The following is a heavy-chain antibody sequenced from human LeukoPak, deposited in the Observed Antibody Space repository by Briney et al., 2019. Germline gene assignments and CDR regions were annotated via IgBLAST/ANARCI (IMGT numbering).Heavy chain of an antibody. D-gene: IGHD6-6*01. Sequence: GGSPRLSCAASGFTFSSYAIHWVRQAPGKGLEWVAFISYDGSSKYYADSVKGRFTISRDNSKNTLYLQMNSLRAEDTAVYYCARAYDSSTWSPGYWGQGTLVTVSS. J-gene: IGHJ4*02. CDR1: GFTFSSYA. CDR3: ARAYDSSTWSPGY. CDR2: ISYDGSSK. V-gene: IGHV3-30*04.